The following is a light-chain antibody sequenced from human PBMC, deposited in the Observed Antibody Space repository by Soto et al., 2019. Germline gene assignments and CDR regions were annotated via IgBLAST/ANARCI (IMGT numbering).Light chain of an antibody. CDR1: SSDVGGYDF. CDR2: DVS. V-gene: IGLV2-14*01. Sequence: QSVLTQPASVSGSPGQSITISCTGTSSDVGGYDFVSWYQQRPGKAPKLIIYDVSNRPSGVSNRFACSKSGNTSSPTISGHHDEDDADYYGTSYTRSDRGVFGGGTKVTVL. CDR3: TSYTRSDRGV. J-gene: IGLJ3*02.